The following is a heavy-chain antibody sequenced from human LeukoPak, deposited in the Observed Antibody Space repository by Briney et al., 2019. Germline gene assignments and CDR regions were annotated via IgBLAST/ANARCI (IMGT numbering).Heavy chain of an antibody. CDR1: GFTFDDYA. D-gene: IGHD1-26*01. V-gene: IGHV3-9*01. CDR2: ISWNSGSI. J-gene: IGHJ4*02. CDR3: AKDPGSGSYHWEGFDY. Sequence: PGGSLRLSCAASGFTFDDYAMHWVRQAPGKGLEWVSGISWNSGSIGYADSVQGRFTISRDNAKNSLSLQMNSLRAEDTALYYCAKDPGSGSYHWEGFDYWGQGTLVTVSS.